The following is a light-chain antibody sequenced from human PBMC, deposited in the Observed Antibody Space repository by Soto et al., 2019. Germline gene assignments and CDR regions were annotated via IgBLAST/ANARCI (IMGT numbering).Light chain of an antibody. Sequence: EIVLTQSPGTLSLSPGERATLSCRASQSVTSSYLAWYQQKPGQAPRLLFHGTSTRATGIPDRVSGSGSGTDFTLTISRLEPEDFAVYYCQQYGSSPPTFGQGTKVEIK. CDR3: QQYGSSPPT. CDR1: QSVTSSY. CDR2: GTS. V-gene: IGKV3-20*01. J-gene: IGKJ1*01.